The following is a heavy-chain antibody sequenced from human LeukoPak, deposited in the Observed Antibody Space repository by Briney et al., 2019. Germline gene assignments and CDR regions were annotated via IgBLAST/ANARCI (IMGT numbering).Heavy chain of an antibody. V-gene: IGHV4-34*01. CDR1: GGSFSGYY. CDR3: AAYIPYYYVSNLDAFDI. CDR2: INHSGST. D-gene: IGHD3-22*01. Sequence: KPSETLSLTCAVYGGSFSGYYWSWIRQPPGKGLEWIGEINHSGSTNYNPSLKSRVTISVDTSKNQFSLKLSSVTAADTAVYYCAAYIPYYYVSNLDAFDIWGQGTMVTVSS. J-gene: IGHJ3*02.